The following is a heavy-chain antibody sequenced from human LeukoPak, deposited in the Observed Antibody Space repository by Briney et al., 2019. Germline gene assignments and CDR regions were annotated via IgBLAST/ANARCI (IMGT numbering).Heavy chain of an antibody. CDR3: VKEGEMGQNYYGSGRYYYYMDV. D-gene: IGHD3-10*01. V-gene: IGHV3-9*01. CDR1: GFTFDDFA. CDR2: INWNSGTI. Sequence: PGRSLRLSCAASGFTFDDFAMHWVRQAPGKGLERVSGINWNSGTIAYAVSVKGRFTISRDNAKNSLYLQMNSLKPDDTALYYCVKEGEMGQNYYGSGRYYYYMDVWGKGTMVTVSS. J-gene: IGHJ6*03.